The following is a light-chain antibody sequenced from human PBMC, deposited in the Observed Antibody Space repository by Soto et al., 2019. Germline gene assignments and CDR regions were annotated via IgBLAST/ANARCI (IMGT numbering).Light chain of an antibody. CDR1: QDISNY. CDR2: DPS. Sequence: DIQMTQSPSSLSASVGDRVTITCQASQDISNYLNWYQQKPGKAPKLLIYDPSNLETGVPSRFSGSGSGTDFTFTISSLQPEDIATYYCQQYDNLPLTFGGGTRWIS. V-gene: IGKV1-33*01. CDR3: QQYDNLPLT. J-gene: IGKJ4*01.